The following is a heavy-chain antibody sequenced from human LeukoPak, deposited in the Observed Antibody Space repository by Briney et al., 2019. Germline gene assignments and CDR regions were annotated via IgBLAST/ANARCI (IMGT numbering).Heavy chain of an antibody. Sequence: SETLSLTCTVSGGSISSYYWSWIRQPPGKGLEWIGYIYYSGSTNCNPSLKSRVTISVDTSKNQFSLKLSSVTAADTAVYYCARHERAASGYDSIFWTLDYWGQGTLVTVSS. V-gene: IGHV4-59*08. CDR2: IYYSGST. J-gene: IGHJ4*02. D-gene: IGHD5-12*01. CDR3: ARHERAASGYDSIFWTLDY. CDR1: GGSISSYY.